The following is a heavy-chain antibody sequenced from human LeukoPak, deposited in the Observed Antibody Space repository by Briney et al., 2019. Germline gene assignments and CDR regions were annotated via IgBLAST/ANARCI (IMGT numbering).Heavy chain of an antibody. Sequence: ASVKVSCKASGYTFTGYYLHWVRQAPGQELEWMGWINPNSVATTYAQECQGRVTMTRDTSISTAYMELSSLRSDDTAVYFCARQSSSGYYGPAFDIWGQGTMVTVSS. CDR1: GYTFTGYY. CDR3: ARQSSSGYYGPAFDI. V-gene: IGHV1-2*02. D-gene: IGHD3-22*01. J-gene: IGHJ3*02. CDR2: INPNSVAT.